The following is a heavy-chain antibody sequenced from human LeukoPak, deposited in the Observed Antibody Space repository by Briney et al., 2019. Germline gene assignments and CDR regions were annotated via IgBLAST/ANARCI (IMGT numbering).Heavy chain of an antibody. CDR2: LYSGGNT. D-gene: IGHD1-20*01. J-gene: IGHJ6*02. V-gene: IGHV3-53*05. CDR1: GFTVSSNY. Sequence: GGSLRLSCVVSGFTVSSNYMSWVRQAPGKGLEWVSVLYSGGNTYHADSVKGRFTISRDNSKNTLYLQMNSLRAEDTAVYYCARGNNWNDSYYYYGMDVWGQGTTVTVSS. CDR3: ARGNNWNDSYYYYGMDV.